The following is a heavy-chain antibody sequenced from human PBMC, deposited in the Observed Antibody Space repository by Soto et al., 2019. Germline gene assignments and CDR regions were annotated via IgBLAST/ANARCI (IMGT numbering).Heavy chain of an antibody. V-gene: IGHV3-64*02. CDR3: ARGSVEMATSLDY. CDR2: ISSNGGST. J-gene: IGHJ4*02. Sequence: GGSLRLSCAASGFTFSSYAMHWVRQAPGKGLEYVSAISSNGGSTYYADSVKGRFTISRDNSKNTLYLQMGSLRAEDMAVYYCARGSVEMATSLDYWGQGTLVTVSS. D-gene: IGHD5-12*01. CDR1: GFTFSSYA.